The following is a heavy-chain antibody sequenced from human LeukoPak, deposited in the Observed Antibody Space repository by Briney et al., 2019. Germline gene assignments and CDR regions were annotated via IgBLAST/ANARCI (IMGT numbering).Heavy chain of an antibody. CDR1: GASISSYY. V-gene: IGHV4-4*07. Sequence: SETLSLTCTVSGASISSYYWSWIRQPAGKGLEWIGRIYTSGSTNYNPSLKSRVTMSVDTSKNQFSLKLSSVTAADTAVYYCARVRNYGSGIQGWFDPWGQGTLVTVSS. CDR3: ARVRNYGSGIQGWFDP. D-gene: IGHD3-10*01. CDR2: IYTSGST. J-gene: IGHJ5*02.